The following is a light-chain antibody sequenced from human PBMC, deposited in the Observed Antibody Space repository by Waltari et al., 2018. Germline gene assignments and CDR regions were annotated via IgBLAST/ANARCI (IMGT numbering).Light chain of an antibody. J-gene: IGLJ2*01. V-gene: IGLV6-57*02. CDR2: DDS. Sequence: QRHPGSARRTVIYDDSLGPSGVPARFSGSIDTSSNSAYLTISGLQPEDEADYFCQSYAGNVVVFGGGTKLTVL. CDR3: QSYAGNVVV.